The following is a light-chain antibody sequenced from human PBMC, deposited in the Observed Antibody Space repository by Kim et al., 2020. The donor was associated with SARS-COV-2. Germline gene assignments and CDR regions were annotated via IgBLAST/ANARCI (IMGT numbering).Light chain of an antibody. V-gene: IGKV3-15*01. CDR1: QSVSSN. J-gene: IGKJ2*01. CDR2: GAS. CDR3: QQYNNWPPYT. Sequence: EIVMTQSPATLSVSPGERATLSCRASQSVSSNLAWYQQKLGQAPRLLIYGASTRATDIPARFSGSGSGTEFTLTISSLQSEDFAVYYCQQYNNWPPYTFGQGTKLEI.